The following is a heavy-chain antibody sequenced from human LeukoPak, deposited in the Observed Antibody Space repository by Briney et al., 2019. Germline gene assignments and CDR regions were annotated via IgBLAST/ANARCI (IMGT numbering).Heavy chain of an antibody. Sequence: PGGSLRLSCAVSGFRVSDYYMSWVRQAPGKGLEWVGLIRDSGEAFYADFVRGRFAISRDESENTLYPQMNSLRVEDTAVYFCARDRAALQDWVEFDPWGQGTPVIVSS. CDR3: ARDRAALQDWVEFDP. V-gene: IGHV3-66*03. CDR1: GFRVSDYY. J-gene: IGHJ5*02. D-gene: IGHD3/OR15-3a*01. CDR2: IRDSGEA.